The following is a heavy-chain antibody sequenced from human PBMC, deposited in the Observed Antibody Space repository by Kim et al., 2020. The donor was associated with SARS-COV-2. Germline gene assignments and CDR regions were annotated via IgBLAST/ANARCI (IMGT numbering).Heavy chain of an antibody. CDR1: GFTFSSYA. V-gene: IGHV3-23*01. CDR2: TSGSGDNT. D-gene: IGHD2-2*01. CDR3: AKSTFDIVVVPAAPDLDY. J-gene: IGHJ4*02. Sequence: GGSLRLSCAASGFTFSSYAMSWVRQAPGKGLEWVSVTSGSGDNTCYADSVKGRFTISRDNSKNTLYLQMNSLRAEDTAVYYCAKSTFDIVVVPAAPDLDYWGQGTLVTVSS.